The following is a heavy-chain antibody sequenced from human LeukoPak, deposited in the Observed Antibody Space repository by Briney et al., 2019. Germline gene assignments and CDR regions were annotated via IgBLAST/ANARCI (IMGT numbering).Heavy chain of an antibody. CDR1: GFTFSSYS. J-gene: IGHJ4*02. Sequence: KPGGSLRLSCAASGFTFSSYSMNWVRQAPGKGLEWVSSISSSSSYIYYADSVKGRFTISRDNAKNSLYLQMNSLRAEDTAVYYCARVRIAAAGSDYWGQGTLVTVSS. CDR3: ARVRIAAAGSDY. D-gene: IGHD6-13*01. CDR2: ISSSSSYI. V-gene: IGHV3-21*01.